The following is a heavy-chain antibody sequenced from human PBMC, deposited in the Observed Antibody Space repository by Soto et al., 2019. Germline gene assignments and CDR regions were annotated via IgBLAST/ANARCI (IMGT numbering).Heavy chain of an antibody. CDR1: GFSLRSSEVG. J-gene: IGHJ4*02. CDR3: AHRRVPATMAYFDH. CDR2: IYWNDDK. V-gene: IGHV2-5*01. Sequence: QITLKESGPTRVKPTQTLTLTCTFSGFSLRSSEVGVGWIRQPPGKALEWLALIYWNDDKPYNPSLKRRLTITKDTSKNQVVLTMTNMDPVDTATYYCAHRRVPATMAYFDHWGQGILVTVSS. D-gene: IGHD3-10*01.